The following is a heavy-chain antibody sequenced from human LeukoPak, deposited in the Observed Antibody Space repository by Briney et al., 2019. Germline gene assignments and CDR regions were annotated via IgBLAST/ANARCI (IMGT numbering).Heavy chain of an antibody. J-gene: IGHJ4*02. V-gene: IGHV3-30-3*01. CDR3: ARGSLGYCSSISCSQNY. CDR2: ISYDGNNK. D-gene: IGHD2-2*01. CDR1: GFTVRSNY. Sequence: GGSLRLSCAASGFTVRSNYMSWVRQAPGKGLEWVAVISYDGNNKYYADSVKGRFTISRDNSKNTLYLQMNSLRAEDTAVYYCARGSLGYCSSISCSQNYWGQGTLVTVSS.